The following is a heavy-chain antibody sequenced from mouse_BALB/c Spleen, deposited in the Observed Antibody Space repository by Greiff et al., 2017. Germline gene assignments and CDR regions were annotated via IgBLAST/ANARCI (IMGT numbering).Heavy chain of an antibody. D-gene: IGHD2-1*01. CDR2: INPNNGGT. V-gene: IGHV1-18*01. J-gene: IGHJ3*01. CDR3: ARSGLLWAWFAY. Sequence: EVKLQESGPELVKPGASVKIPCKASGYTFTDYNMDWVKQSHGKSLEWIGDINPNNGGTIYNQKFKGKATLTVDKSSSTAYMELRSLTSEDTAVYYCARSGLLWAWFAYWGQGTLVTVSA. CDR1: GYTFTDYN.